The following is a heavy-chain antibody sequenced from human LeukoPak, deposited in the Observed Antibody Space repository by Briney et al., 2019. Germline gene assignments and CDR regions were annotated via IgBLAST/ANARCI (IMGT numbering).Heavy chain of an antibody. CDR1: GGSISSGGYS. CDR3: ARDLQWFGDVYYFDH. J-gene: IGHJ4*02. CDR2: IYHSGST. Sequence: SETLSLTCTVSGGSISSGGYSWSWIRQPPGKGLEWIGYIYHSGSTNYNPSLKSRVTISVDTSKNQFSLKLSSVTAADTAVYYCARDLQWFGDVYYFDHWGQGSQVTVSS. V-gene: IGHV4-61*08. D-gene: IGHD3-10*01.